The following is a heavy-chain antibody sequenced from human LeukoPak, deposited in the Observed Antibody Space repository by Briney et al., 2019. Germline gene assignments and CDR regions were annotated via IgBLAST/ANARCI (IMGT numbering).Heavy chain of an antibody. J-gene: IGHJ6*03. CDR2: ISSSSSYI. V-gene: IGHV3-21*01. D-gene: IGHD2-15*01. CDR3: ARVKKDCSGGSCYYYYMDV. CDR1: GFTFSSYS. Sequence: GGSLRLSCAASGFTFSSYSMNWVRQAPGKGLEWVSSISSSSSYIYYADSVKGRFTISRDNAKNSLYLQMNSLRAEDTAVYYCARVKKDCSGGSCYYYYMDVWGKGTTVTVSS.